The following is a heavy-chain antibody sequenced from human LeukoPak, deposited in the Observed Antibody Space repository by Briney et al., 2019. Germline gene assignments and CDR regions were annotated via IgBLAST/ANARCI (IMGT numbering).Heavy chain of an antibody. D-gene: IGHD3-10*01. J-gene: IGHJ5*02. Sequence: PGGSLRLSCAASGFTLSDYHMNWVRQAPGKGLEWLSSITTISHYIYYAGAVRGRFTISRDNAKNSLYLQMNSLRGEGTAVYYCARSGGPGTYHQPRYNWFDPWGQGTLVTVSS. CDR1: GFTLSDYH. V-gene: IGHV3-21*01. CDR3: ARSGGPGTYHQPRYNWFDP. CDR2: ITTISHYI.